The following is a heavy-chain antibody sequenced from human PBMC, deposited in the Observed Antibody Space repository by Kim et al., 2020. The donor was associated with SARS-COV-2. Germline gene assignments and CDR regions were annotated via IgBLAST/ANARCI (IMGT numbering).Heavy chain of an antibody. CDR3: ARRVTGSLDY. J-gene: IGHJ4*02. CDR2: I. D-gene: IGHD2-15*01. Sequence: IFYADSVKGRFTISRDNVKNSLYLQMNSLRAEDTAVYYCARRVTGSLDYWGQGTLVTVSS. V-gene: IGHV3-11*04.